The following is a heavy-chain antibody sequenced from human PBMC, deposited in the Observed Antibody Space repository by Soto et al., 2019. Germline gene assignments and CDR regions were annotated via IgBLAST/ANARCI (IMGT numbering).Heavy chain of an antibody. Sequence: QVQLVQSGAEVKKPGASVKVSCKASGYTFTSYGISWVRQAPGQGLEGMGWISAYNGNTNYAQKLQGRVTMTTDTSTSTAYMELRSLRSDDTAVYYCARHPVKYYYDSSGYYYRYWGQGTLVTVSS. J-gene: IGHJ4*02. CDR2: ISAYNGNT. D-gene: IGHD3-22*01. V-gene: IGHV1-18*01. CDR1: GYTFTSYG. CDR3: ARHPVKYYYDSSGYYYRY.